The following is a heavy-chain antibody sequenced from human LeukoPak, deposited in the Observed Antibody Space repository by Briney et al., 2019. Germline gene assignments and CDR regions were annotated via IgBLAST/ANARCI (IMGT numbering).Heavy chain of an antibody. J-gene: IGHJ3*02. CDR3: ARGASSGNLKDAFDI. CDR2: ITIDGSRT. Sequence: GGSMRLSCAASGFTFSDCWMHWDRQRPGEGLEYVSRITIDGSRTTYADSVKGRFTVSRDNAKNPLYLQMNSLRAEDTAVYYCARGASSGNLKDAFDIWGQGTMVTVAS. D-gene: IGHD3-22*01. CDR1: GFTFSDCW. V-gene: IGHV3-74*01.